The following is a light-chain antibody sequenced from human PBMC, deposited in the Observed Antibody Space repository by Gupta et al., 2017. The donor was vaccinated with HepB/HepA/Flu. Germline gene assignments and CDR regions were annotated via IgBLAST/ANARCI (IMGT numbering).Light chain of an antibody. CDR1: QSGGNY. Sequence: IVFTQSPATLSVSPGERATLSCRARQSGGNYLAWYQHEPCQAPRLLIYDASNRATGIPARFSGSGTGTEFTLTISHREAEDAAVYYWQQRNNRPIPFGHGTKVDIK. CDR2: DAS. CDR3: QQRNNRPIP. V-gene: IGKV3-11*01. J-gene: IGKJ3*01.